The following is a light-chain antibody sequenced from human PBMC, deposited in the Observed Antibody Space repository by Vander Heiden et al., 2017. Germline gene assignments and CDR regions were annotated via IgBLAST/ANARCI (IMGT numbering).Light chain of an antibody. V-gene: IGLV3-25*03. CDR1: ALPKQY. J-gene: IGLJ1*01. CDR3: QSADSSGTYV. Sequence: SYELTQPPSVSVSPGQTARITCSGHALPKQYAYWYQQKPGQAPVLVIYKDSERPSGIPERFSGSSSGTTVTVTISGVQAEDEADYYCQSADSSGTYVFGTGTKVTVL. CDR2: KDS.